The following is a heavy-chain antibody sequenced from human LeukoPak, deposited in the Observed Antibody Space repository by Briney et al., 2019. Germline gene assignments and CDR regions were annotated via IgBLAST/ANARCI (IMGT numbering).Heavy chain of an antibody. J-gene: IGHJ4*02. V-gene: IGHV3-23*01. CDR3: AKVFGGYGGYYFDS. D-gene: IGHD5-12*01. Sequence: GGSLRLSCAASGFTFSSYAMSWVRQAPGKGLEWVSAFRGSGGNTYYADSVKGRFTIFRDNSKNTLYLQMNSLRAEDTAVYYCAKVFGGYGGYYFDSWGQGTLVTVSS. CDR2: FRGSGGNT. CDR1: GFTFSSYA.